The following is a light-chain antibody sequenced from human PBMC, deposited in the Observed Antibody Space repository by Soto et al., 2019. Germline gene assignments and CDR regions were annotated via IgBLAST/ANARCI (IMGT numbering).Light chain of an antibody. CDR2: DAS. CDR3: QKRSSWPPLT. CDR1: QSVSNY. Sequence: EIQMTQSPSTLSLSAGDRATLTCRASQSVSNYLAWYQQKPGQAPTLLIYDASNRASGIPARFSGSGSGTDFTLTISSLEPEDFAVYYCQKRSSWPPLTFGEGTKVDIK. J-gene: IGKJ4*01. V-gene: IGKV3-11*01.